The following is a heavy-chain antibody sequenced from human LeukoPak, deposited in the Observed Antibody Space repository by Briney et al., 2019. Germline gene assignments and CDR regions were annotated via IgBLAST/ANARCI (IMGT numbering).Heavy chain of an antibody. V-gene: IGHV4-59*01. J-gene: IGHJ4*02. Sequence: SETLSLTCTVSGGSISGYYWSWIRQPPGKGLEWIGYIYYSGSTNYSPSLESRVTISVDTSKNQFSLNLNSVTAADTAVYYCARSRFGEFDYWGQGTLVTVSS. D-gene: IGHD3-10*01. CDR3: ARSRFGEFDY. CDR2: IYYSGST. CDR1: GGSISGYY.